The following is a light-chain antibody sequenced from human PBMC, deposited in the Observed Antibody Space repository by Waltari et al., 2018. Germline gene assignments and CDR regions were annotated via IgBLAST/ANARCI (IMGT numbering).Light chain of an antibody. J-gene: IGLJ2*01. CDR2: EGN. CDR1: TSHVGSYNL. V-gene: IGLV2-23*03. CDR3: CSNVGSSVF. Sequence: QSALTQPAPVSGSPAQSITISCTGFTSHVGSYNLVSWYQKHPGKAPKPLIYEGNRRPSGVSNRFSGSKSDNTASLTLSGLQAEDEADYYCCSNVGSSVFFGGGTKLTVL.